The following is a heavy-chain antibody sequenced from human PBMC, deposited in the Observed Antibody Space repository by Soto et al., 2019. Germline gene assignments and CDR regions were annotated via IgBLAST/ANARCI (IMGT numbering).Heavy chain of an antibody. J-gene: IGHJ6*02. CDR1: GYSFTSYW. V-gene: IGHV5-51*01. D-gene: IGHD4-17*01. CDR3: ARSGLRNYYYYGMDV. Sequence: PGESLKISCKGSGYSFTSYWIGWVRQMPGKGLEWMGIIYPGDSDTRYSLSFQGQVTISADKSISTAYLQWSSLKASDTAMYYCARSGLRNYYYYGMDVWGQGTTVTVSS. CDR2: IYPGDSDT.